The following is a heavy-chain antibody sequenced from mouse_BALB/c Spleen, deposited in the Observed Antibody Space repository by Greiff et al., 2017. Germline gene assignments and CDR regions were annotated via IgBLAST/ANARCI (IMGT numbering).Heavy chain of an antibody. Sequence: EVQLVESGGGLVKPGGSLKLSCAASGFTFSSYTMSWVRQTPEKRLEWVATISSGGSYTYYPDSVKGRFTISRDNAKNTLYLQMSSLKSEDTAMYYCTREEGSSSWFAYWGQGTLVTVSA. CDR3: TREEGSSSWFAY. CDR2: ISSGGSYT. D-gene: IGHD1-1*01. CDR1: GFTFSSYT. J-gene: IGHJ3*01. V-gene: IGHV5-6-4*01.